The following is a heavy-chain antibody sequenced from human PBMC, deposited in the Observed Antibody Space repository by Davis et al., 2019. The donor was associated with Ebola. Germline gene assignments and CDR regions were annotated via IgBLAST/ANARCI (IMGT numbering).Heavy chain of an antibody. CDR3: AREVYSTFDY. Sequence: SVKVSCKASGYTFTGYYMHWVRQAPGQGLEWMGRIIPILGIANYAQKFQGRVTITADESTSTAYMELSSLRSEDTAVYYCAREVYSTFDYWGQGTLVTVSS. D-gene: IGHD6-13*01. J-gene: IGHJ4*02. CDR1: GYTFTGYY. V-gene: IGHV1-69*04. CDR2: IIPILGIA.